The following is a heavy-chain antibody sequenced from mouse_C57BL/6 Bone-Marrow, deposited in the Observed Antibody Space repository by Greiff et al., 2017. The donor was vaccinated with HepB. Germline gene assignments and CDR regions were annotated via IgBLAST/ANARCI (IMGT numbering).Heavy chain of an antibody. CDR2: IDPEDGDT. CDR1: GFNIKDYY. CDR3: TPCITTVSRDD. J-gene: IGHJ2*01. V-gene: IGHV14-1*01. Sequence: VQLQQSGAELVRPGASVKLSCTASGFNIKDYYMHWVKQRPEQGLEWIGRIDPEDGDTEYAPKFQGKATMTADTSSNTAYLQLSSLTSEDTAVYYCTPCITTVSRDDWGQGTTLTVSS. D-gene: IGHD1-1*01.